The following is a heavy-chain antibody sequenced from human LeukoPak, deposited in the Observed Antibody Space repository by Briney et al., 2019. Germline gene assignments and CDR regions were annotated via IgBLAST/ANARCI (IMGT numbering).Heavy chain of an antibody. Sequence: GGSLRLSCAASGSPFGGYAMTWVRQAPGKGLEWVSSVNGGGDITYYRDSVKGRFTISRDNSKNTLSLRMDSLRAEDTGVYYCAKAFCSSTSCSFDFWGQGILVTVAP. D-gene: IGHD2-2*01. CDR1: GSPFGGYA. V-gene: IGHV3-23*01. J-gene: IGHJ4*02. CDR3: AKAFCSSTSCSFDF. CDR2: VNGGGDIT.